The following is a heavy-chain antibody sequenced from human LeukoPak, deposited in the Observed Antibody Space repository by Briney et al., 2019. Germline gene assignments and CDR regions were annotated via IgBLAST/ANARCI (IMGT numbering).Heavy chain of an antibody. V-gene: IGHV3-23*01. CDR1: GFTFSNYA. CDR2: ISNSGDAT. J-gene: IGHJ4*02. Sequence: GGSLTLSCAASGFTFSNYAMSWVRNAPGKGLECVSTISNSGDATYYADSVKGRFTISRDNSKNTLYLQMNSLRAEDTAVYYCAKAPPYKKYFDYWGQGTLVTVSS. D-gene: IGHD1-1*01. CDR3: AKAPPYKKYFDY.